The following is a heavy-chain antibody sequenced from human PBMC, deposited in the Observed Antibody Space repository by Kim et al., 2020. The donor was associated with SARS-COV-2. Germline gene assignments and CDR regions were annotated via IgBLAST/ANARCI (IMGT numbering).Heavy chain of an antibody. Sequence: GGSLRLSCAASGFTFSSYAMSWVRQAPGKGLEWVSAISGSGGSTYYADSVKGRFTISRDNSKNTLYLQMNSLRAEDTAVYYCAKDRPTTDRRVATAYFDYWGQRTLLTISS. CDR2: ISGSGGST. CDR1: GFTFSSYA. V-gene: IGHV3-23*01. J-gene: IGHJ4*02. D-gene: IGHD5-12*01. CDR3: AKDRPTTDRRVATAYFDY.